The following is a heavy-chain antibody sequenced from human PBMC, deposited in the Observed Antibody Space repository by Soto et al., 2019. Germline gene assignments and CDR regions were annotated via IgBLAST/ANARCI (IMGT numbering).Heavy chain of an antibody. Sequence: LGESLKISCKGSGYSFTSYWIGWVRQMPGKGLEWMGIIYPGDSDTRYSPSFQGQVTISADKSISTAYLQWSSLKASDTAMYYCARLNREAYYYYGMDAWGQGTTVTVSS. CDR1: GYSFTSYW. D-gene: IGHD1-26*01. V-gene: IGHV5-51*01. CDR3: ARLNREAYYYYGMDA. J-gene: IGHJ6*02. CDR2: IYPGDSDT.